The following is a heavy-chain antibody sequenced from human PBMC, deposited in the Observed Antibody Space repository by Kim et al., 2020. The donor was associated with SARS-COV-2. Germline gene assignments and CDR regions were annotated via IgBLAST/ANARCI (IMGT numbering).Heavy chain of an antibody. Sequence: SVKVSCKASGCTFSSYAISWVRQAPGQGLEWMGRIIPILGIAKYAQKFQGRVTITADKSTSTAYMELSSLRSEDTAVYYCAREDIVVVPAAPGYYYYGMYVCGPETTVTVSS. J-gene: IGHJ6*02. CDR1: GCTFSSYA. D-gene: IGHD2-2*01. CDR2: IIPILGIA. V-gene: IGHV1-69*04. CDR3: AREDIVVVPAAPGYYYYGMYV.